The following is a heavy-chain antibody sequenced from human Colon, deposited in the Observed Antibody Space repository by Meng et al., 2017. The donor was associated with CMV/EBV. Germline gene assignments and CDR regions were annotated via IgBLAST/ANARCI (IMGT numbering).Heavy chain of an antibody. Sequence: SSYTFSSDGISWVRQAPGQGLEWMGWISNYNSNTDYEQKFQNRVTMTTDTLTSTAYMELTSLKSDDTAVFYCARAREVGYSAYDYYDFWGQGTLVTVSS. CDR3: ARAREVGYSAYDYYDF. J-gene: IGHJ4*02. CDR1: SYTFSSDG. CDR2: ISNYNSNT. V-gene: IGHV1-18*01. D-gene: IGHD5-12*01.